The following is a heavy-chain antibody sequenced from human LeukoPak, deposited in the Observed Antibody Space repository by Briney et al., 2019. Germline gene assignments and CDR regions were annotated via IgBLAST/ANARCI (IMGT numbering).Heavy chain of an antibody. CDR2: ISSNGGST. D-gene: IGHD5-18*01. V-gene: IGHV3-64*01. CDR3: ARGAGDTAMGLFDY. CDR1: GFTFSSYA. J-gene: IGHJ4*02. Sequence: GGSLRLSCAASGFTFSSYAMHWVRQAPGKGLEYVSAISSNGGSTYYANSVKGRFTISRDNSKNTLYLQMGSLRAEDVAVYYCARGAGDTAMGLFDYWGQGTLVTVSS.